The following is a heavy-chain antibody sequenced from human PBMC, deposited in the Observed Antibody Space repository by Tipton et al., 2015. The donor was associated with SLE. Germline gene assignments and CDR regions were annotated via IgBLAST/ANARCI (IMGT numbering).Heavy chain of an antibody. CDR2: IYHNESP. D-gene: IGHD1-26*01. Sequence: TLSLTCTVSGGSIRNYYWSWLRQPPGKGLEWIGYIYHNESPTYNPSLRGRVAMSVATSQNQVSLKLSSVTAADTAVYFCATGIVVRFSGSLPDYAFNIWGQGTMVTVSS. CDR3: ATGIVVRFSGSLPDYAFNI. CDR1: GGSIRNYY. V-gene: IGHV4-59*01. J-gene: IGHJ3*02.